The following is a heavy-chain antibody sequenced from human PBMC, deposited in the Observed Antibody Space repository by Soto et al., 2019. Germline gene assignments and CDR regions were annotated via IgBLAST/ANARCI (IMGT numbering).Heavy chain of an antibody. D-gene: IGHD6-6*01. J-gene: IGHJ6*02. CDR1: GGTFSSYA. V-gene: IGHV1-69*01. Sequence: QVQLVQSGAEVKKPGSSVKVSCKASGGTFSSYAISWVRQAPGQGLEWMGGIIPIFGTANYAQKFQGRVTITADESTSTDYMELSSLRSEDTAVYYCARDPVIAARPPAADYYYYYGMDVWGQGTTVTVSS. CDR2: IIPIFGTA. CDR3: ARDPVIAARPPAADYYYYYGMDV.